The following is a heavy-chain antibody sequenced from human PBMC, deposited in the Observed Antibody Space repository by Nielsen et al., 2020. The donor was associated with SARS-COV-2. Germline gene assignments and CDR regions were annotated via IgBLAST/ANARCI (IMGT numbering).Heavy chain of an antibody. Sequence: ASVKVSCKASGYTFTSYYMHWVRQAPGQGLEWMGIINPSGGSTSYAQKFQGRVTMTRDTPTSTVYMELSSLRSEDTAVYYCASLGWELRGEDAFDIWGQGTMVTVSS. CDR3: ASLGWELRGEDAFDI. CDR1: GYTFTSYY. D-gene: IGHD1-26*01. V-gene: IGHV1-46*01. J-gene: IGHJ3*02. CDR2: INPSGGST.